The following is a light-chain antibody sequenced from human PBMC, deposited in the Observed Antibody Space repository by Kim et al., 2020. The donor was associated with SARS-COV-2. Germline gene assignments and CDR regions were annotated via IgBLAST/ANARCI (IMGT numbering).Light chain of an antibody. V-gene: IGLV3-1*01. CDR1: KLGDKY. CDR3: QAWDSNTYV. CDR2: QDT. Sequence: SYELTQPPSVSVLPGQTANITCSGDKLGDKYVCWYQQKPGQSPVLVTYQDTKRPSGIPERFSGSNSGTTATLTISGTQAMDEADYYCQAWDSNTYVFGSGTKVTVL. J-gene: IGLJ1*01.